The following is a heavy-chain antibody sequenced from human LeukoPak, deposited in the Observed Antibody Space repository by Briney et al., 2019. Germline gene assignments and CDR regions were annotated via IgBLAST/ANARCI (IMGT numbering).Heavy chain of an antibody. Sequence: GGSLRLSCAASRFTFSDYYMSWTRQAPGKGLEWVSFISSTGTTIYYADSVKGRFTISRDNAKNSLYLQMHSLKAEDTAVYYCARDLLAVVVPSAHSEYFQHWGQGTLVTVSS. CDR1: RFTFSDYY. V-gene: IGHV3-11*01. CDR2: ISSTGTTI. CDR3: ARDLLAVVVPSAHSEYFQH. D-gene: IGHD2-2*01. J-gene: IGHJ1*01.